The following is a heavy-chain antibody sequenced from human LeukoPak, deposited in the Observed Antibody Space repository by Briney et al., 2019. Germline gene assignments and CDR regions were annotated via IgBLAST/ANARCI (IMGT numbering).Heavy chain of an antibody. CDR3: ARQSVEMATITIFDY. CDR1: GYSISSGYY. Sequence: PSETLSLTCSVSGYSISSGYYWDWIRQPPGKGLEWIGSIYYSGSTYYNPSLKSRVTISVDTSKNQFSLKLSSVTAADTAVYYCARQSVEMATITIFDYWGQGTLVTVSS. J-gene: IGHJ4*02. CDR2: IYYSGST. V-gene: IGHV4-38-2*02. D-gene: IGHD5-24*01.